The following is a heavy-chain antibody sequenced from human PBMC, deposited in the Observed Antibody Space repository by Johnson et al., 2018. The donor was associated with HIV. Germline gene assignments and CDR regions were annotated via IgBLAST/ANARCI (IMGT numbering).Heavy chain of an antibody. V-gene: IGHV3-66*01. CDR3: ARGLGSRSALDI. J-gene: IGHJ3*02. CDR1: GSTFSDYY. CDR2: IYSGGST. D-gene: IGHD2-2*01. Sequence: VQLVESGGDLVKAGGSLRLSCAASGSTFSDYYMSWIRQAPGKGLEWVSVIYSGGSTYYADSVQGRFTISRDNSKNTLYLQMNSVRAEDTAVYYCARGLGSRSALDIWGQGTMVTVSS.